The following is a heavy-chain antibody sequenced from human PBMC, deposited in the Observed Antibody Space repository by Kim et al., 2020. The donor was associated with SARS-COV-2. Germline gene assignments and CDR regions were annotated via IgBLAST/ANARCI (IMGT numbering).Heavy chain of an antibody. CDR1: GGSVSSGSYY. D-gene: IGHD3-22*01. CDR2: IYYSGST. J-gene: IGHJ2*01. CDR3: GRDTEYYDSSGYYSASFWNVVL. V-gene: IGHV4-61*01. Sequence: SETLSLTCTDSGGSVSSGSYYWSWIRQPPGQGLEWIGYIYYSGSTNYNPSLQSRVTISVDTAKNQFSLKPSSVTDTDTAVYYCGRDTEYYDSSGYYSASFWNVVLWGRGTLGTVSS.